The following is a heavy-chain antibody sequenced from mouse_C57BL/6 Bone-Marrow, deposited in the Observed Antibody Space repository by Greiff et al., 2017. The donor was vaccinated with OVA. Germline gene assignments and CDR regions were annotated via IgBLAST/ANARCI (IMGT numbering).Heavy chain of an antibody. Sequence: EVMLVESGGGLVQPGGSLKLSCAASGFTFSDYYMYWVRQTPEKRLEWVAYISNGGGSTYYPDTVKGRFTISRDNAKNTLYLQMSRLKSEDTAMYYCARRRANWDYFDYWGQGTTLTVSS. CDR1: GFTFSDYY. CDR3: ARRRANWDYFDY. D-gene: IGHD4-1*01. J-gene: IGHJ2*01. CDR2: ISNGGGST. V-gene: IGHV5-12*01.